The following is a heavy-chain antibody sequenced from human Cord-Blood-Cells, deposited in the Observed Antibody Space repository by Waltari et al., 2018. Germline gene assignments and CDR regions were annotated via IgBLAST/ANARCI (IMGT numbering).Heavy chain of an antibody. CDR1: GFTFSSYG. CDR2: IWYDGSNK. CDR3: ARGPKSDIVVVPAAIRGNWFDP. Sequence: QVQLVESGGGVVQPGRSLRLSCAASGFTFSSYGMHWVRPAPGKGLEWVAVIWYDGSNKYYADSVKGRFTISRDNSKNTLYLQMNSLRAEDTAVYYCARGPKSDIVVVPAAIRGNWFDPWGQGTLVTVSS. D-gene: IGHD2-2*02. J-gene: IGHJ5*02. V-gene: IGHV3-33*01.